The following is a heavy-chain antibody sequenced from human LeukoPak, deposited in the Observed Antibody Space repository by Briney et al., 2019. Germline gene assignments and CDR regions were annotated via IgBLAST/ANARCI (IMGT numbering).Heavy chain of an antibody. J-gene: IGHJ4*02. CDR1: GFTFSSYG. V-gene: IGHV3-30*18. Sequence: GRSLRLSCAASGFTFSSYGMHWVRQAPGKGLEWVAVISYDGSNKYYADSVKGRFTISRDNSKNTLYLQMNSLRAEDTAVYYRAKGSGYSGYDAGDYWGQGTLVTVSS. CDR2: ISYDGSNK. D-gene: IGHD5-12*01. CDR3: AKGSGYSGYDAGDY.